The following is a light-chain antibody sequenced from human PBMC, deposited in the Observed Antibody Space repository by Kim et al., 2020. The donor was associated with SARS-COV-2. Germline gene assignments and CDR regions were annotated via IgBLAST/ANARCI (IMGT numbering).Light chain of an antibody. CDR1: HSLLHSNGRNY. CDR3: MQGLQLPPS. V-gene: IGKV2-28*01. CDR2: LGS. J-gene: IGKJ2*03. Sequence: DPASISCRSSHSLLHSNGRNYLDWYLQKPGQSPQLLVHLGSDRASGVPDRVSGSGSGTDFTLKISRVEAEDVGVYYCMQGLQLPPSFGQGTKLEI.